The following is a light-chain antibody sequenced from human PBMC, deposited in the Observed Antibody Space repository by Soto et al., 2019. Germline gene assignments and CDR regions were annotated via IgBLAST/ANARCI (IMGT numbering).Light chain of an antibody. CDR1: QSISSW. CDR2: KAS. CDR3: QQYNSYPYT. V-gene: IGKV1-5*03. J-gene: IGKJ2*01. Sequence: DIQMPQSPSTLSASVGASFTITCRASQSISSWLAWYQQKPGKAPKLLIYKASSLESGVPSRFSGSGSGTEFTLTISSLQPDDFATYYCQQYNSYPYTFGQGT.